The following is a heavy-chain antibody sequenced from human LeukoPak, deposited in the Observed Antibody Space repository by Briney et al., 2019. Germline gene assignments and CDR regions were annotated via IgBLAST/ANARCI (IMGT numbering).Heavy chain of an antibody. D-gene: IGHD3-16*02. V-gene: IGHV4-59*12. Sequence: SETLSLTCTVSGGSISSYYWNWIRQPPGKGLEWIGYIYYSGSTNYNPSLKSRVTISADTSKNQFSLKLSSVTAADTAVYFCASGTRYNPFDYWGQGTRVTVSS. CDR3: ASGTRYNPFDY. J-gene: IGHJ4*02. CDR2: IYYSGST. CDR1: GGSISSYY.